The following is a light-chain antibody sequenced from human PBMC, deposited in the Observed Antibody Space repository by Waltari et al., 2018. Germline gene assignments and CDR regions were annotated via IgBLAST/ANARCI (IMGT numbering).Light chain of an antibody. CDR2: GNS. CDR3: RSYDSSLSGPWV. V-gene: IGLV1-40*01. CDR1: SSNIGAGYD. J-gene: IGLJ3*02. Sequence: QSVLTQPPSVSGAPGQRVTISCTGRSSNIGAGYDAHWYQQLPGTAPNLHICGNSNRPSGCPDVFASPKSGTSACLAIAGLQAEDEADYYCRSYDSSLSGPWVFGGGTKLTVL.